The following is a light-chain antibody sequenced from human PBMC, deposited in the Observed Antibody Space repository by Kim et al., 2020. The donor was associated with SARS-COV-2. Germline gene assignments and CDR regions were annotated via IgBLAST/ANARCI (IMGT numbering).Light chain of an antibody. CDR2: TIS. V-gene: IGLV7-43*01. CDR1: TGAVTRDYH. J-gene: IGLJ3*02. Sequence: GWTVTLTWASSTGAVTRDYHPNWFQQKPGQAPTPLIYTISNKYSWTPARFSGSLLGGKAALTLSGVQPEDEADYYCLLYYGGPWVFGGGTKVTVL. CDR3: LLYYGGPWV.